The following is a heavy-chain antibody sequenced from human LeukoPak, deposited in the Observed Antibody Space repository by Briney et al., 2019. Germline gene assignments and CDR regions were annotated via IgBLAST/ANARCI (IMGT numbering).Heavy chain of an antibody. CDR3: ARDLPSSGWPLDY. Sequence: GRSLRLSCAASGFTFSSYAMHWVRQAPGKGLEWVAVISYDGSNKHYADSVKGRFTISRDNSKNTLYLQMNSLRAEDTAVYYCARDLPSSGWPLDYWAREPWSPSPQ. CDR2: ISYDGSNK. CDR1: GFTFSSYA. V-gene: IGHV3-30*04. J-gene: IGHJ4*02. D-gene: IGHD6-19*01.